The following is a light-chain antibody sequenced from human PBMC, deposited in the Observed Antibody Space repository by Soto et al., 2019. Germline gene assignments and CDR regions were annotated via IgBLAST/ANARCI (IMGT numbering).Light chain of an antibody. V-gene: IGLV2-14*01. CDR1: ISDVGGHGY. J-gene: IGLJ1*01. CDR3: FSFTSHSSHYV. CDR2: EVT. Sequence: QSALTQPASVSGSPGQSITISCTGTISDVGGHGYVSWYQQHPGKAPKLMIYEVTYRPSGVSDRFSGSKSGTTASLTISGLQAEDEAEYYCFSFTSHSSHYVFGTGTKLTVL.